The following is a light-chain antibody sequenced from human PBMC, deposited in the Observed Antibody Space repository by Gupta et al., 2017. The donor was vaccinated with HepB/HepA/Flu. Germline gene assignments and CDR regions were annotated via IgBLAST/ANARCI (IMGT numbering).Light chain of an antibody. J-gene: IGLJ1*01. V-gene: IGLV2-18*02. CDR2: EVS. CDR3: SSYTSSSTFV. CDR1: SSDVGNYNR. Sequence: QSCLTPPPSLSGSPGPSVHLSCTGTSSDVGNYNRVSWYQQSPGKVPKLNIYEVSYRPSGVPDRFSGSKSDNTASLTISGLQAEDEADYYCSSYTSSSTFVFGTGTKVTVL.